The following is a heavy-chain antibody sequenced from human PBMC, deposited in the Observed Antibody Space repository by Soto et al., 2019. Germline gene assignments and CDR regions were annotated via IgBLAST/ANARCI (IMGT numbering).Heavy chain of an antibody. CDR2: IKSKTDGGTT. CDR3: TTDGRRGSYLSPSHYYYGMDV. Sequence: GGSLRLSCAASGFTFSNAWMNWVRQAPGKGLEWVGRIKSKTDGGTTDYAAPVKGRFTISRDDSKNTLYLQMNSLKTEDTAVYYCTTDGRRGSYLSPSHYYYGMDVWGQGTTVTVSS. J-gene: IGHJ6*02. CDR1: GFTFSNAW. D-gene: IGHD1-26*01. V-gene: IGHV3-15*07.